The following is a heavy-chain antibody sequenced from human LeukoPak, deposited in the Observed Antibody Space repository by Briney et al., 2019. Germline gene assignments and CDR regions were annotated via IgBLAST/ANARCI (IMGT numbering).Heavy chain of an antibody. D-gene: IGHD6-19*01. Sequence: SETLSLTCTVSGGSISSSSYYWSWIRQPPGKGLEWIGYIYYSGSTNYNPSLKSRVTISVDTSKNQFSLKLSSVTAADTAVYYCARGSGWYGDLGYWGQGTLVTVSS. CDR1: GGSISSSSYY. CDR3: ARGSGWYGDLGY. CDR2: IYYSGST. V-gene: IGHV4-61*01. J-gene: IGHJ4*02.